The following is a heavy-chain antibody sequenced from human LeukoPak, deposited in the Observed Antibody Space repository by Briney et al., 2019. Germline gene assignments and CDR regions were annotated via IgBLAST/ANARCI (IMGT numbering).Heavy chain of an antibody. V-gene: IGHV3-21*01. J-gene: IGHJ3*02. CDR1: GFTFSSYS. CDR2: ISSSSSYI. D-gene: IGHD5-18*01. CDR3: ARDGYHAFDI. Sequence: PGGSLRLSCAASGFTFSSYSMIWVRQAPGKGLEWVSYISSSSSYIYYADSVKGRFTISRDNAKNSLYLQMNSLRAEDTAVYYCARDGYHAFDIWGQGTMVTVSS.